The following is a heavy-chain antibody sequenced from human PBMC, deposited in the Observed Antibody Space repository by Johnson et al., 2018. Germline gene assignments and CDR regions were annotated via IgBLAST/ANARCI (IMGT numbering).Heavy chain of an antibody. CDR3: VRFQAGSYNGMDV. CDR1: GFTLNYYNSG. V-gene: IGHV3-33*01. J-gene: IGHJ6*02. CDR2: VSYEGLLT. Sequence: QVQLVESGGGVVQPGRSLRLSCAASGFTLNYYNSGFHWVRQAPGKGLEWVGVVSYEGLLTYSADSVKGRFTISSDISKNTLFLQMSSLRADDTGSSFCVRFQAGSYNGMDVWGQGTTVTVSS. D-gene: IGHD2-2*02.